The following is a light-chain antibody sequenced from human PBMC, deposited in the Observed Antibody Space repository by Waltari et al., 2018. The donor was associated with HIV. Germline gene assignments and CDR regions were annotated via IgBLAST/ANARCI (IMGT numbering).Light chain of an antibody. CDR3: QQTHSAPWT. J-gene: IGKJ1*01. CDR1: QTISKF. V-gene: IGKV1-39*01. Sequence: DIQMTQFPSSLSASVGDRVTVSCRAHQTISKFLNWYQHKEGEAPNLLISSASNLHGGVPSRFGGGGSGTDFALTITTLQPEDFAVYYCQQTHSAPWTFGQGT. CDR2: SAS.